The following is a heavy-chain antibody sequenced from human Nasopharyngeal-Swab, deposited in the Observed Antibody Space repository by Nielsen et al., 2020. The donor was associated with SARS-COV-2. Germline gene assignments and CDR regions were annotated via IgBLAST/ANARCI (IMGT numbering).Heavy chain of an antibody. CDR3: ARALPYYDILTGPDY. V-gene: IGHV1-18*01. J-gene: IGHJ4*02. CDR1: GYTFTSYG. CDR2: ISAYNGNT. Sequence: ASVKVSCKASGYTFTSYGISWVRQAPGQGLEWMGWISAYNGNTNYAQKLQGRVTMTTDTSTSTAYMELRSLRSDDTAVHYCARALPYYDILTGPDYWGQGTLVTVSS. D-gene: IGHD3-9*01.